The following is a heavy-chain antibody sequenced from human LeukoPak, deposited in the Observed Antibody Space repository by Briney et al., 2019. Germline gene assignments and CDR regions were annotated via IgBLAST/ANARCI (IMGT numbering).Heavy chain of an antibody. Sequence: GGSLRLSCAASGFTFNSYAMSWVRQAPGRGLEWVSTIGANEITDYGDSVKGRFTISRDNSKSTLYLQMNSLRAEDTAVYYCAKDAPGAGGFDYWGQGTLVTVSS. CDR2: IGANEIT. J-gene: IGHJ4*02. CDR3: AKDAPGAGGFDY. D-gene: IGHD6-19*01. CDR1: GFTFNSYA. V-gene: IGHV3-23*01.